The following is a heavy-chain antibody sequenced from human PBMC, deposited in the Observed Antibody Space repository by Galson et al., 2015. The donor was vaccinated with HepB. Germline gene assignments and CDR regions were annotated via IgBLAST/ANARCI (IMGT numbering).Heavy chain of an antibody. D-gene: IGHD2-21*02. CDR2: ITSNGGKT. CDR3: VRSPCGDCLPHWYFDL. V-gene: IGHV3-64D*06. J-gene: IGHJ2*01. CDR1: GFTFSSYA. Sequence: SLRLSCAASGFTFSSYAMHWVRQAPGKRLEYVSAITSNGGKTYYADSVKGRFTISRDNSKNTLYLQMSSLTTADTAVYYCVRSPCGDCLPHWYFDLWGRGTLVTVSS.